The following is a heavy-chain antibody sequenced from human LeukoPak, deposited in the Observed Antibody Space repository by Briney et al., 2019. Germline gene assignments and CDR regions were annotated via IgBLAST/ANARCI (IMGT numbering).Heavy chain of an antibody. CDR3: ARGSHFDWLPMPFES. Sequence: GASVKVSCKASGYTFSSYDISWVRQAPGQGLEWMGWISAYNGHTNYVQELQGRVTMTTDTSTSTAYMELRSLRSDDTAVYYCARGSHFDWLPMPFESWGQGTLVTVSS. J-gene: IGHJ4*02. D-gene: IGHD3-9*01. V-gene: IGHV1-18*01. CDR2: ISAYNGHT. CDR1: GYTFSSYD.